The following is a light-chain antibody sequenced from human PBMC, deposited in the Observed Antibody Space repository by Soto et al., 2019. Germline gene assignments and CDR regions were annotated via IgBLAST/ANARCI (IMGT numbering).Light chain of an antibody. CDR3: FSYAGRNNYV. V-gene: IGLV2-8*01. J-gene: IGLJ1*01. Sequence: QSVLTQPPSASGSPGQSVTISCTGTSSDVGGYNYVSWYQQYPGKAPKLMIYEVSQRPSGVPDRFSGSKSGNTAPLTVSGLQAEDEAHYYCFSYAGRNNYVFGTGTKGTVL. CDR1: SSDVGGYNY. CDR2: EVS.